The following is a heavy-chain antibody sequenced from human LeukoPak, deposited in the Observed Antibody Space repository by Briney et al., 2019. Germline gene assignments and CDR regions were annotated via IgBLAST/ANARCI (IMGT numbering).Heavy chain of an antibody. J-gene: IGHJ6*02. Sequence: GGSLRLSCAASGFTFSSYGMHRVRQAPGKGLEWVAVISYDGSNKYYADSVKGRFTISRDNSKNTLYLQMNSLRAEDTAVYYCAKDGTTVTNYYYYGMDVWGQGTTVTVSS. CDR2: ISYDGSNK. CDR1: GFTFSSYG. V-gene: IGHV3-30*18. D-gene: IGHD4-17*01. CDR3: AKDGTTVTNYYYYGMDV.